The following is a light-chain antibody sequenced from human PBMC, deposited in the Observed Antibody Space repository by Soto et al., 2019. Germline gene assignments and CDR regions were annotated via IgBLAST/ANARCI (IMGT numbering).Light chain of an antibody. CDR2: GNI. CDR3: QSYDSSLSGSGVV. CDR1: SSNIGAGYD. V-gene: IGLV1-40*01. J-gene: IGLJ2*01. Sequence: QLVLTQPPSVSGAPGQRVTISCTGSSSNIGAGYDVHWYQQFPGTAPKLLIYGNINRPSGVPDRFSGSKSGTSASLAITGLQAEDEADYYCQSYDSSLSGSGVVFGGGTKVTVL.